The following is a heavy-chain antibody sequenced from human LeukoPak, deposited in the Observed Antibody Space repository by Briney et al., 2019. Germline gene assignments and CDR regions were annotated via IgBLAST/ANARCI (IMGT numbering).Heavy chain of an antibody. CDR3: ARDRAVIGTAGTFDI. D-gene: IGHD2/OR15-2a*01. CDR1: GYTFTSYG. V-gene: IGHV1-18*01. Sequence: ASVKVSCKASGYTFTSYGLSWVRQAPEQGLEWMGWISAYNGNTNYAQKFQGRVTMTTDTSTSTAYMELRSLRSDDTAVYYCARDRAVIGTAGTFDIWGQGTMVTVSS. J-gene: IGHJ3*02. CDR2: ISAYNGNT.